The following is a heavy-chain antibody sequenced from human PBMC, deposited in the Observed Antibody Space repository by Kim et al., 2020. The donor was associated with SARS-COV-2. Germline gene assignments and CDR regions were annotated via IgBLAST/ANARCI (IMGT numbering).Heavy chain of an antibody. V-gene: IGHV1-2*02. Sequence: ASVKVSCKASGYTFTGYYMHWVRQAPGQGLEWMGWINPNSGGTNYAQKFQGRVTMTRDTSISTAYMELSRLRSDDTAVYYCARVQPSDGPYYYYYGMDVWGQGTTVTVSS. CDR2: INPNSGGT. D-gene: IGHD2-21*02. CDR1: GYTFTGYY. J-gene: IGHJ6*02. CDR3: ARVQPSDGPYYYYYGMDV.